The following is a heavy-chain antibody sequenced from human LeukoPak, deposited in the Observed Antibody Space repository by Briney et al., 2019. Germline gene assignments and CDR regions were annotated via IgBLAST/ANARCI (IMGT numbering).Heavy chain of an antibody. D-gene: IGHD2-2*01. CDR2: IIPSFGTA. V-gene: IGHV1-69*05. CDR1: RGTFSSYA. Sequence: ASVKVSCKASRGTFSSYAISWVRQAPGQGLEWMGGIIPSFGTANYAQKFQGRVTITTDESTSTAYMELSSLRSEDTAVYYCAREVVVVPAAMNYYYYYMDVWGKGTTVTVSS. CDR3: AREVVVVPAAMNYYYYYMDV. J-gene: IGHJ6*03.